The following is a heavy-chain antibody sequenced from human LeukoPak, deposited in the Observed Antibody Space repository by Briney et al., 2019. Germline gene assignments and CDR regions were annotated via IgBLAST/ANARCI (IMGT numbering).Heavy chain of an antibody. CDR1: GFTFSSST. CDR3: ARGLAAFDI. D-gene: IGHD3-16*01. CDR2: ISSSSDYI. Sequence: GGSLRLSCAASGFTFSSSTMNWVRRAPGKGLEWVSSISSSSDYIYYADSVKGRFTISRDNAKNSLYLQMNSLRAEDTAVYYCARGLAAFDIWGQGTMVTVSS. J-gene: IGHJ3*02. V-gene: IGHV3-21*01.